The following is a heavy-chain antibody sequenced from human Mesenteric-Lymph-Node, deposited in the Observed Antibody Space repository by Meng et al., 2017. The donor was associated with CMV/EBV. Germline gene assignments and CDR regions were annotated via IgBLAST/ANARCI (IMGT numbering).Heavy chain of an antibody. CDR1: GFTFSSYW. J-gene: IGHJ6*02. CDR3: ASQGYCSSTSCYFSYGMDV. V-gene: IGHV3-74*01. Sequence: GGSLRLSCAASGFTFSSYWMHWVRQAPGKGLVWVSRINSDGSSTSYADSVKGRFTISRDNAKNTLYLQMNSLRAEDTAVHYCASQGYCSSTSCYFSYGMDVWGQGTTVTVSS. CDR2: INSDGSST. D-gene: IGHD2-2*01.